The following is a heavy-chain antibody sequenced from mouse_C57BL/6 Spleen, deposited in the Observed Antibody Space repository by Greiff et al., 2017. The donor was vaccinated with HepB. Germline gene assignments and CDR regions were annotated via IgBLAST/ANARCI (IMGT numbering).Heavy chain of an antibody. CDR1: GYSITSGYG. D-gene: IGHD1-2*01. J-gene: IGHJ2*01. Sequence: EVKLVESGPGLVKPSQSLSLTCTVTGYSITSGYGWNWIRQFPGNKLEWMGYISYSGGTNYNPSLKSRISITRDTSKNQFFLQLNSVTTEDTATYYCARTARIKYWGQGTTLTVSS. V-gene: IGHV3-2*02. CDR2: ISYSGGT. CDR3: ARTARIKY.